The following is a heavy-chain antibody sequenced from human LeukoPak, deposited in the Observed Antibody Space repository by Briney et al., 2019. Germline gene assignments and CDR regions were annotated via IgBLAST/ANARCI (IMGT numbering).Heavy chain of an antibody. V-gene: IGHV3-30*19. Sequence: GGSLRLSCAASGFTFSSYGMHWVRQAPGKGLKWVAVISYDGSNKYYADSVKGRFTISRDNSKNTLYLQMNSLRAEDTAVYYCARGWGDSSGYGNYFDYWGQGTLVTVSS. CDR3: ARGWGDSSGYGNYFDY. J-gene: IGHJ4*02. CDR1: GFTFSSYG. D-gene: IGHD3-22*01. CDR2: ISYDGSNK.